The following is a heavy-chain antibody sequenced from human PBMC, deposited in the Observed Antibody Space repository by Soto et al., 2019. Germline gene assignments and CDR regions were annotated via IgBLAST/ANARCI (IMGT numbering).Heavy chain of an antibody. CDR3: ARLADSSSSLFDY. D-gene: IGHD6-6*01. V-gene: IGHV3-30-3*01. J-gene: IGHJ4*02. CDR1: GFTFISYA. CDR2: ISYDGSNK. Sequence: PGGSLRLSCASSGFTFISYAMHWVRQAPGKGLEWVAVISYDGSNKYYADSVKGRFTISRDNSKNTLYLQMNSLRAEDTAVYYCARLADSSSSLFDYWGQGTLVTVSS.